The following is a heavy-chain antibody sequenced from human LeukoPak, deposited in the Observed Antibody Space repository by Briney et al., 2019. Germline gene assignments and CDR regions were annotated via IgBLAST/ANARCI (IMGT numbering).Heavy chain of an antibody. D-gene: IGHD1-26*01. CDR1: GFTFGDYT. CDR2: IRSKAYGGTT. V-gene: IGHV3-49*03. Sequence: GGSLRLSCTASGFTFGDYTMSWFRQAPGKGLEWVGFIRSKAYGGTTEYAASVKGRFTISRDDSKSIAYLQMNSLKTEDTAVYYCTREGRSGSYSNWGQGTLVTVSS. CDR3: TREGRSGSYSN. J-gene: IGHJ4*02.